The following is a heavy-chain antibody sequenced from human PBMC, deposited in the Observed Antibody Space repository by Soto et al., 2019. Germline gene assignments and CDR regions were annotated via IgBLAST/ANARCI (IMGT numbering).Heavy chain of an antibody. CDR3: TGEKVGAVDS. CDR1: GYTFTSYD. CDR2: MNPNSGNT. V-gene: IGHV1-8*01. J-gene: IGHJ4*02. Sequence: QVQLVQSGAEVKKPGASVKVSCKASGYTFTSYDITGVRQATGQGLEWMGWMNPNSGNTGYAPKFQGRVTMTRNTSISTADMERSSLRSEDTAVYYFTGEKVGAVDSWGKGILVTVSS. D-gene: IGHD1-26*01.